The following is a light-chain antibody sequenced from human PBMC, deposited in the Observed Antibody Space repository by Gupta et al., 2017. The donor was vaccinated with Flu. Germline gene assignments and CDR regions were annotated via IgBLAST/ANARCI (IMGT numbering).Light chain of an antibody. J-gene: IGKJ2*01. CDR1: QNIGSS. Sequence: EIEMTQSPATLSVSPGERATLSCRASQNIGSSLAWYQQKPGQAPRLLIYGASTRATTTPVRFSGSGSGTEFSLTISSLQSEDFAVYYCQQHNDWLRTFGQGTMLDIK. V-gene: IGKV3-15*01. CDR3: QQHNDWLRT. CDR2: GAS.